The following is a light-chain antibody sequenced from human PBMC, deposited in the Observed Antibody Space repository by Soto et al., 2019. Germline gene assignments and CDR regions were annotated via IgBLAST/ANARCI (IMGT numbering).Light chain of an antibody. V-gene: IGLV2-18*01. Sequence: QAALTQPASVSGSPGQSITISCTGTSSNVGSYKLVSWYQQPPGTAPKLMIYEVSKRPSGVPDRFSGSKSGNTASLTISGLQAADEADYYCSLYTSENAYVFGTGTKVTVL. CDR1: SSNVGSYKL. CDR3: SLYTSENAYV. CDR2: EVS. J-gene: IGLJ1*01.